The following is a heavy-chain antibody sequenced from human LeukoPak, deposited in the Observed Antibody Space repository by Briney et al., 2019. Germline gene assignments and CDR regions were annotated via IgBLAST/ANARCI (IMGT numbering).Heavy chain of an antibody. D-gene: IGHD6-13*01. V-gene: IGHV3-23*01. CDR1: GFTFSSYS. Sequence: GGSLRLSCAASGFTFSSYSMNWVRQAPGKGLEWVSAISGSGGSTYYADSVKGRFTISRDNSKNTLYLQMNSLRAEDTAVYYCAKGSSSSWDWFDPWGQGTLVTVSS. CDR2: ISGSGGST. CDR3: AKGSSSSWDWFDP. J-gene: IGHJ5*02.